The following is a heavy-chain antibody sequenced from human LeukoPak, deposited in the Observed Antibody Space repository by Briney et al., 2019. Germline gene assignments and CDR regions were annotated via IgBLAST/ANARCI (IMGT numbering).Heavy chain of an antibody. CDR3: ARDQRYCSGGSCYPDWFDP. V-gene: IGHV1-2*02. CDR2: ISPNSGGT. D-gene: IGHD2-15*01. Sequence: ASVKVSCKASGYTFTCYYMHWVRHAPGQGLEWMGWISPNSGGTNYAQQFQGRVTMTRDTSISTAYMELSRLRSDDTAVYYCARDQRYCSGGSCYPDWFDPWGQGTLVTVSS. J-gene: IGHJ5*02. CDR1: GYTFTCYY.